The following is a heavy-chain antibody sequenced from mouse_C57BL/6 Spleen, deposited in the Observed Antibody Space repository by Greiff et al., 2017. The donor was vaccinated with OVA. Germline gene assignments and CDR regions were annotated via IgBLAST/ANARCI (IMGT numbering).Heavy chain of an antibody. CDR1: GYTFTSYW. CDR3: ARAIYSNYFDY. CDR2: IDPSDSYT. V-gene: IGHV1-69*01. Sequence: VQLQQPGAELVMPGASVKLSCKASGYTFTSYWMHWVKQRPGQGLEWIGEIDPSDSYTNYNQKFKGKSTLTVDKSSSTAYMQLSSLTSEDSAVYYCARAIYSNYFDYWGQGTTLTVSS. D-gene: IGHD2-5*01. J-gene: IGHJ2*01.